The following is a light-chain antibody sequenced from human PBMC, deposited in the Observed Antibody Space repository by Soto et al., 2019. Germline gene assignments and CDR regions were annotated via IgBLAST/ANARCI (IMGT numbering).Light chain of an antibody. CDR1: QSVNSN. J-gene: IGKJ5*01. CDR3: QQHTQWPIT. Sequence: EVVRTQSPATLSVSPGERATLSCRASQSVNSNYLAWYQQKPGQPPRLLIYGISTRATGIPDRFSASGSGTEFTLTISSLQPEDFAIYYCQQHTQWPITFGQGTRLEMK. V-gene: IGKV3D-15*01. CDR2: GIS.